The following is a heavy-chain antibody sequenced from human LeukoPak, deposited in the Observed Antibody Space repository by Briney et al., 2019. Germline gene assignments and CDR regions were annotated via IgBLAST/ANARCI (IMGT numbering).Heavy chain of an antibody. Sequence: GGSLRLSCVASGFSLSDYSMNWFRQAPGKGLEWFSVIYSGGRTYYADSVKGRFTISRDNSKNTLYLQMNSLRAEDTAVYYCARGAGIASTGTGSFDYWGQGTLVTVSS. D-gene: IGHD6-13*01. V-gene: IGHV3-53*01. J-gene: IGHJ4*02. CDR2: IYSGGRT. CDR1: GFSLSDYS. CDR3: ARGAGIASTGTGSFDY.